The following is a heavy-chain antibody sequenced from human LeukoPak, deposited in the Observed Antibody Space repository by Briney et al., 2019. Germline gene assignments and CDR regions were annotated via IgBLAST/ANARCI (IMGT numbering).Heavy chain of an antibody. V-gene: IGHV3-33*06. CDR3: AKGQRGYSYVKLFDY. J-gene: IGHJ4*02. CDR2: IWYDGSNK. D-gene: IGHD5-18*01. Sequence: PGGSLRLSCAASGFTFSSYGMHWVRQAPGKGLEWVAVIWYDGSNKYYADSVKSRFTISRDNSKNTLYLQMNSLRAEDTAMYYCAKGQRGYSYVKLFDYWGQGTLVTVSS. CDR1: GFTFSSYG.